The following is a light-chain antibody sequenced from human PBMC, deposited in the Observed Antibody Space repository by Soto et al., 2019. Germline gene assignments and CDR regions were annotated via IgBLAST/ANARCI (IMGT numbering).Light chain of an antibody. CDR3: QQYGSSPLT. Sequence: EIVLTQSPATLSLSPGERATLSCRASQSVSSSSLAWYQQKPGQAPRLLIYDASSRATGIPDRFSGSGSGTDFTLTISRLEPEDFALYYCQQYGSSPLTFGQGTRLEI. CDR1: QSVSSSS. CDR2: DAS. J-gene: IGKJ5*01. V-gene: IGKV3-20*01.